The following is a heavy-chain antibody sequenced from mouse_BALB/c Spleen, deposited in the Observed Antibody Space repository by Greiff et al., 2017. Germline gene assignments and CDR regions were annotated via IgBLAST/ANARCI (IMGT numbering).Heavy chain of an antibody. CDR2: IFPGTGTT. J-gene: IGHJ2*01. CDR1: GYTFTSYW. V-gene: IGHV1S132*01. Sequence: QVQLQQSGAELVKPGASVKLSCKTSGYTFTSYWIQWVKQRPGQGLGWIGEIFPGTGTTYYNEKFKGKATLTIDTSSSTAYMQLSSLTSEDSAVYFCARRTGYYGEDYWGQGTTLTVSS. CDR3: ARRTGYYGEDY. D-gene: IGHD1-2*01.